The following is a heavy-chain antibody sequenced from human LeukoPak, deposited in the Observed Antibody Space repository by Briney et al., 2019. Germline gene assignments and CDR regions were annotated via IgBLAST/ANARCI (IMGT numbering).Heavy chain of an antibody. CDR1: GFTFSSYA. J-gene: IGHJ4*02. CDR3: ARDQLVVVITTSDY. V-gene: IGHV3-30-3*01. D-gene: IGHD3-22*01. Sequence: GRSLRLSCAASGFTFSSYAMHWVRQAPGKGLERVAVISYDGSNKYYADSVKGRFTISRDNSKNTLYLQMNSLRAEDTAVYYCARDQLVVVITTSDYWGQGTLVTVSS. CDR2: ISYDGSNK.